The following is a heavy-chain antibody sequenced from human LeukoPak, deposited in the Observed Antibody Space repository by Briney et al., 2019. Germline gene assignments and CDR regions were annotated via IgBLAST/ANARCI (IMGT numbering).Heavy chain of an antibody. D-gene: IGHD3-3*01. CDR3: ARVSIFGVVTYYGMDV. CDR2: INPNSGGT. V-gene: IGHV1-2*06. J-gene: IGHJ6*02. Sequence: ASVKVSCKASGYTFTGYYMHWVRQAPGQGLEWMRRINPNSGGTNYAQKFQGRVTMTRDTSISTAYMELSRLRSDDTAVYYCARVSIFGVVTYYGMDVWGQGTTVTVSS. CDR1: GYTFTGYY.